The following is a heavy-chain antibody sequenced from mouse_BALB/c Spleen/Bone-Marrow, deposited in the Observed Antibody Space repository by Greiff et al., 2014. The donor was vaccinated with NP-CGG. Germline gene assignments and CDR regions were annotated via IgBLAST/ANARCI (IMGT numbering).Heavy chain of an antibody. CDR1: GYSFTDYT. CDR3: ARAGWYDY. V-gene: IGHV1-22*01. CDR2: FNPNNGGT. J-gene: IGHJ2*01. Sequence: VQLKESGPELVKPGSSVKMSCKTSGYSFTDYTIHWVKQSHGKSLEWIGGFNPNNGGTNYNQKFKDKATLTVDKSSRTAYMEFRSLTFGDSAVYYCARAGWYDYWGQGTTLTVSS. D-gene: IGHD1-1*02.